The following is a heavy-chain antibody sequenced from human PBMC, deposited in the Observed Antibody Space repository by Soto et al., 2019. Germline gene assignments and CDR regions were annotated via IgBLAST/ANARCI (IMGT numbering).Heavy chain of an antibody. D-gene: IGHD4-17*01. CDR1: GFTFSSYR. Sequence: GGSLRLSCAASGFTFSSYRMNWVRQAPGKGLEWVSSISSSSSYIYYAASVKGRFTISGDNAKNSLYLQMNSLRAEDTAVYYCASMDPYCDPCDWFDPWGQGTLVTVSS. V-gene: IGHV3-21*01. CDR3: ASMDPYCDPCDWFDP. J-gene: IGHJ5*02. CDR2: ISSSSSYI.